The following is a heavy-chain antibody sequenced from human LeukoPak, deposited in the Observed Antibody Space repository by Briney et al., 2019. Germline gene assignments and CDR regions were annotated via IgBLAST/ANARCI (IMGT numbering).Heavy chain of an antibody. CDR2: IGPGGDT. Sequence: GGSLRLSCAASGFTFSSYDMHWVRQATGKGLEWVAAIGPGGDTYYPDSVKGRFTISRENANNSLYLQMNSLRAGDTAVYYCANAGRDSSSTISCGMDVWGQGTTVTVSS. CDR3: ANAGRDSSSTISCGMDV. D-gene: IGHD6-13*01. J-gene: IGHJ6*02. CDR1: GFTFSSYD. V-gene: IGHV3-13*01.